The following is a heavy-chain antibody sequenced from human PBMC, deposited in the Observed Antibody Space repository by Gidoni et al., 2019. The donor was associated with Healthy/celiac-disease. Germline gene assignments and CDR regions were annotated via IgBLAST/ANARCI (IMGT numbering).Heavy chain of an antibody. CDR3: AKDRSIAVAGTWYFQH. D-gene: IGHD6-19*01. Sequence: QVQLVESGGGVVPPGRSLRLSCDAYGFTLRSYGMHWVRQSPGKGLEWVAVISYDGSNKYYADSVKGRFTISRDNSKNTLYLQMNSLRAEDTAVYYCAKDRSIAVAGTWYFQHWGQGTLVTVSS. J-gene: IGHJ1*01. CDR1: GFTLRSYG. CDR2: ISYDGSNK. V-gene: IGHV3-30*18.